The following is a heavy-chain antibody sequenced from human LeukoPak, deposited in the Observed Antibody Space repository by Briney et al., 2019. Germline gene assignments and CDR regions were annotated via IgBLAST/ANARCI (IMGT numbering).Heavy chain of an antibody. D-gene: IGHD6-25*01. Sequence: GGSLRLSCAASGFTFSSYSMNWVRQAPGKGLEWVSFISSRSNYIYYADSVKGRFTISRDNAKNSLDLQMNSLRAEDTAVYYCAREIIAAAVYDAFDIWGQGTMVTVSS. J-gene: IGHJ3*02. CDR3: AREIIAAAVYDAFDI. CDR2: ISSRSNYI. V-gene: IGHV3-21*01. CDR1: GFTFSSYS.